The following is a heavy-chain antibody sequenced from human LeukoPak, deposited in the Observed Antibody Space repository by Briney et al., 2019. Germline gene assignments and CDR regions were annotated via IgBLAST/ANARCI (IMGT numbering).Heavy chain of an antibody. CDR1: GGTFSSYA. Sequence: SVKVSCKASGGTFSSYAISWVRQAPGQGLEWMGGIIPIYGTPNYAQKFQGRVTITADESTSTAYMELSSLRSEDTAVYYCAIWSLSDKYSRQYYYMDVWGKGTTVTISS. CDR3: AIWSLSDKYSRQYYYMDV. CDR2: IIPIYGTP. D-gene: IGHD4-11*01. J-gene: IGHJ6*03. V-gene: IGHV1-69*13.